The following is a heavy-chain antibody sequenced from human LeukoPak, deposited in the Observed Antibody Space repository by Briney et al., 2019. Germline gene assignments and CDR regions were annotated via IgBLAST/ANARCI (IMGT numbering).Heavy chain of an antibody. J-gene: IGHJ4*02. CDR3: ARDQGSLTRSWYTGY. V-gene: IGHV1-2*06. D-gene: IGHD6-13*01. CDR1: GYTFTGYH. Sequence: GASVKVSCKASGYTFTGYHIHWVRQAPGQGLEWVGRINPYSGDTNFAQKFQGRVTMTRDTSITTAYMDLSSLTPDDTAVYLCARDQGSLTRSWYTGYWGQGTQVTVSS. CDR2: INPYSGDT.